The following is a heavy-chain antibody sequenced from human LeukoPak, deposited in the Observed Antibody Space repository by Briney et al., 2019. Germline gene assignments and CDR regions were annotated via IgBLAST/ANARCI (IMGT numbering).Heavy chain of an antibody. CDR3: AKDGPVVSY. J-gene: IGHJ4*02. D-gene: IGHD2-8*02. CDR2: IFKDGNRK. Sequence: PGGSLRLSCAASGFTLANYAMHWVRQAPGKGLEWIAIIFKDGNRKYYADSLKGRFAISRDNSKNSLYLQMDSLRTEDTALYYCAKDGPVVSYWGQGTLVTVSS. CDR1: GFTLANYA. V-gene: IGHV3-43*02.